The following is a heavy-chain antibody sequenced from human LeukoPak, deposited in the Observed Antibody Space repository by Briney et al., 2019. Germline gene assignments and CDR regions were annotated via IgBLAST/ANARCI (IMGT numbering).Heavy chain of an antibody. J-gene: IGHJ5*02. V-gene: IGHV3-48*04. Sequence: GGSLRLSCAASGFTFSSCMNWVRQAPGKGLEWVSYISTSSGTIYYADSVKGRFTISRDNAKNSLYLQMNSLRAEDTAVYYCVRGVGGDSRFDPWGQGTLVTVSS. CDR2: ISTSSGTI. CDR1: GFTFSSC. CDR3: VRGVGGDSRFDP. D-gene: IGHD1-26*01.